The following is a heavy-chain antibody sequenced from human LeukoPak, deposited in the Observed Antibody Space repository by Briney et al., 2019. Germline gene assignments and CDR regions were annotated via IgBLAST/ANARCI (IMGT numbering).Heavy chain of an antibody. CDR3: ARVEDYGYYDSSGYFDY. CDR2: ISSSSSYI. J-gene: IGHJ4*02. V-gene: IGHV3-21*01. D-gene: IGHD3-22*01. Sequence: GGSLRLSCAASGFTFSNAWMSWVRQAPGKGLEWVSSISSSSSYIYYADSVKGRFTISRDNAKNSLYLQMNSLRAEDTAVYYCARVEDYGYYDSSGYFDYWGQGTLVTVSS. CDR1: GFTFSNAW.